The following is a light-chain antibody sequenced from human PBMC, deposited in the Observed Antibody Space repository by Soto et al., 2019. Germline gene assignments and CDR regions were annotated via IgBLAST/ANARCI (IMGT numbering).Light chain of an antibody. CDR1: QSVTSSY. Sequence: EIVLTQSPGTLSLSPGERATLSCRASQSVTSSYLAWYQQKPGQAPRLLIYGASRRATGIPDRFRGSGSGTDFTLTISGLEPEDFAVYYCQQYGGSPTFGGGTKVEIK. CDR3: QQYGGSPT. V-gene: IGKV3-20*01. CDR2: GAS. J-gene: IGKJ4*01.